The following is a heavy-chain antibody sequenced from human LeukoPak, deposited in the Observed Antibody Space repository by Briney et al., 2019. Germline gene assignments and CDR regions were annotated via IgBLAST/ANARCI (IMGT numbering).Heavy chain of an antibody. J-gene: IGHJ4*02. CDR3: ASGGYSSSWSPFDY. Sequence: SQTLSLTCAVSGGSISSGGLSWSWIRQPPGKGLEWIGYIYHSGSTYYNPSLKSRVTISVDRSKNQFSLKLTSVTAADTAVYYCASGGYSSSWSPFDYWGQGTLVTVSS. CDR1: GGSISSGGLS. V-gene: IGHV4-30-2*01. CDR2: IYHSGST. D-gene: IGHD6-13*01.